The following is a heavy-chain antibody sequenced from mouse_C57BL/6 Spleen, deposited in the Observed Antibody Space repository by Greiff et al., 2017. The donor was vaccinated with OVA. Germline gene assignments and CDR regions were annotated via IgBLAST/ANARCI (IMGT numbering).Heavy chain of an antibody. V-gene: IGHV8-12*01. D-gene: IGHD2-4*01. CDR3: SRSGDYGFDY. J-gene: IGHJ2*01. CDR1: GYSLRTSGMG. Sequence: QVTLKVCGPGILQSSQTLSLTCSFSGYSLRTSGMGVSWIRQPSGKGLVWLAHIYWDDDKRTNPSLKSRITISKDTSRHQVFLKITSVDTADTATYYCSRSGDYGFDYWGQGTTLTVSS. CDR2: IYWDDDK.